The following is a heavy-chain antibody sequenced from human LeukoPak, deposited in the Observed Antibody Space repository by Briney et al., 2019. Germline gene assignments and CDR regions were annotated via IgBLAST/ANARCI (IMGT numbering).Heavy chain of an antibody. CDR3: AKTRVPLFGVVTIDY. CDR2: IRYDGSNK. Sequence: PGGSLRLSCAASGFTFSSYGMHWVRQAPGKGLEWVAFIRYDGSNKYYADSVKGRFTTSRDNSKNTLYLQMTSLRAEDTAVYYCAKTRVPLFGVVTIDYWGQGTLVTVSS. D-gene: IGHD3-3*01. J-gene: IGHJ4*02. V-gene: IGHV3-30*02. CDR1: GFTFSSYG.